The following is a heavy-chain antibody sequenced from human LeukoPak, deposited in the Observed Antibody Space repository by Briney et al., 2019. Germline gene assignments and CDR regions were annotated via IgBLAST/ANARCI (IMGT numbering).Heavy chain of an antibody. J-gene: IGHJ4*02. Sequence: GGSLRLSCGASGLSVSSNYMSWVRQAPGKGLEWVANIKQDGSDKFYVDSVKGRFTISRDNAKNSLYLQMNSLRAEDTAVYYCATGPQWFGELFCDYWGQGTLVSVSS. D-gene: IGHD3-10*01. CDR1: GLSVSSNY. V-gene: IGHV3-7*01. CDR2: IKQDGSDK. CDR3: ATGPQWFGELFCDY.